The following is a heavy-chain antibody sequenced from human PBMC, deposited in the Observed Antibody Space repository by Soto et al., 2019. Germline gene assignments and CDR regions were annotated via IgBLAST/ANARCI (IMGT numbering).Heavy chain of an antibody. Sequence: QVQLVQSGAEVKKPGSSVKVSCKASGGTFSSYAISWVRQAPGQGLEWMGGIIPIFGTANYAQKFQGRVKNTADESTSTAYRELSSLSSEDTAVYYCARGEGHRESLRFGYWGQGTLVTVSS. D-gene: IGHD1-26*01. CDR3: ARGEGHRESLRFGY. J-gene: IGHJ4*02. CDR1: GGTFSSYA. V-gene: IGHV1-69*01. CDR2: IIPIFGTA.